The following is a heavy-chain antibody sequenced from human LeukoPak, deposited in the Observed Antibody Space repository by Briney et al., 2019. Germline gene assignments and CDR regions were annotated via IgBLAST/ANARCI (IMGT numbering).Heavy chain of an antibody. J-gene: IGHJ2*01. D-gene: IGHD5-24*01. V-gene: IGHV1-18*01. CDR3: ARTLGGNYVEMATGVDL. CDR1: GYAFNVHG. CDR2: ISADKGNT. Sequence: GASVKVSCKASGYAFNVHGITWVRQAPGQGLEWMGWISADKGNTNYAAKFQGRVTMTTDTSTSTGYMELTSLRSDDTAVYYCARTLGGNYVEMATGVDLWGRGTLVIVSS.